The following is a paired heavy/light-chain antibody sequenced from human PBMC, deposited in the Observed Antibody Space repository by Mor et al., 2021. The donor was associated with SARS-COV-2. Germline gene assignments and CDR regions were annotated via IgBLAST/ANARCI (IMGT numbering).Light chain of an antibody. CDR1: NSDVGGYYY. J-gene: IGLJ3*02. CDR3: SSYSTGVSLGV. Sequence: QSALTQPAAVSGSPGQSITISCTGTNSDVGGYYYVSWYQQHTGKVPRLIIYDVSSRPSGVSTRFSGSKSGNTASLTISGLQPEDEADYYCSSYSTGVSLGVFGGGTKLTVL. CDR2: DVS. V-gene: IGLV2-14*03.
Heavy chain of an antibody. CDR3: ARAVGATGPFFFFYYYMDV. CDR2: MYYNGKT. V-gene: IGHV4-31*11. J-gene: IGHJ6*03. CDR1: GDSVGANGFF. Sequence: QVQLRESGPGLVKPSQTLSLTCVVTGDSVGANGFFWTWIRQPPGKGLELIGFMYYNGKTFYNPSLESRLSMSVNITEDHFYLQLTSVTAADTGLYYCARAVGATGPFFFFYYYMDVWGLGTPVTVS. D-gene: IGHD1-26*01.